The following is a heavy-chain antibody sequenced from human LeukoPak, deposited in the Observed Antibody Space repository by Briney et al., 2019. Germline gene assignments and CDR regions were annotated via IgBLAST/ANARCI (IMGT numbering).Heavy chain of an antibody. Sequence: GGSLRLSCAASGFTFSNYGMHWVRQAPGKGLEWVAVISYDGSNKYYADSVKGRFTISRDNSKNTLYLQMNSLRAEDTAVYYCARGPTVTGSPNYYFDYWGQGTLVTVSS. D-gene: IGHD4-17*01. CDR3: ARGPTVTGSPNYYFDY. CDR1: GFTFSNYG. J-gene: IGHJ4*02. CDR2: ISYDGSNK. V-gene: IGHV3-30*03.